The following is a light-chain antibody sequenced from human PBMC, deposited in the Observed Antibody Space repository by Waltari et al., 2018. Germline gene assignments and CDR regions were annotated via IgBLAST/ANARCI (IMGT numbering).Light chain of an antibody. Sequence: TVLTQSPGPRSLSPGGRATLPCRASQSVSSSYLAWYQQKPGQAPRLLIYGASSRATGIPDRFSGSGSGTDFTLTISRLEPEDFAVYYCQLFANSPPLTFGGGTKVEIK. CDR3: QLFANSPPLT. CDR1: QSVSSSY. CDR2: GAS. J-gene: IGKJ4*01. V-gene: IGKV3-20*01.